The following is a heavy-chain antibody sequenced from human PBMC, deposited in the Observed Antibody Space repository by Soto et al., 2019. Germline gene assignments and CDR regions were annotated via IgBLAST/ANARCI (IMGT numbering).Heavy chain of an antibody. J-gene: IGHJ5*02. CDR1: GYTFTGYY. CDR3: ARDPDRRSGWYQWFDP. Sequence: SVKVSCKASGYTFTGYYIHWVRQAPGQGLEWMGWINPKTGGTHYAQKFQGRVTTTRDTSISTAYMELSSLISDDTAVYYCARDPDRRSGWYQWFDPWGQGPLVTVSS. CDR2: INPKTGGT. V-gene: IGHV1-2*02. D-gene: IGHD6-19*01.